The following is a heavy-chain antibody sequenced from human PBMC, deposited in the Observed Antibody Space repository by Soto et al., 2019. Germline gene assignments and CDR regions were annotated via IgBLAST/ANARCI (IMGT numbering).Heavy chain of an antibody. CDR3: AREEGRCTGSMCRYYFDF. V-gene: IGHV3-7*01. CDR1: GFSFSTYW. CDR2: IKQDGSEK. D-gene: IGHD2-8*02. J-gene: IGHJ4*02. Sequence: PGGYQRLSCAASGFSFSTYWMSWVRQAPGKGLEWVANIKQDGSEKYFVDSVKGRFTISRDDANNSLFLLMNSLRVEDTAVYYCAREEGRCTGSMCRYYFDFWGQGTLVTVSS.